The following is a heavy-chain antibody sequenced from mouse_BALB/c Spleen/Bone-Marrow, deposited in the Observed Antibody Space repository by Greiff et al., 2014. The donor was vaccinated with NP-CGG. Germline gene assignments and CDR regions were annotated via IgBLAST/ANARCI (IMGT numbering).Heavy chain of an antibody. CDR2: INASNGGT. Sequence: QGQLPQSGAGLVKPGASVKLSFKASGYTFTSYYIYWGEQRPEQGLEWIGEINASNGGTNINENFKSKATLTVDKSSSTAYMQLSSLTSEDSAVYHCTREGAYWGQGTLVTVSS. CDR3: TREGAY. J-gene: IGHJ3*01. CDR1: GYTFTSYY. V-gene: IGHV1S16*01.